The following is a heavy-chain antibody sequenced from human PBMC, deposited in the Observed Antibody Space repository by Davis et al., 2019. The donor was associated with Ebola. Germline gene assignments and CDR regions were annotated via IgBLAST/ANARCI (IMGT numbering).Heavy chain of an antibody. V-gene: IGHV1-8*01. CDR1: GYTFTSSD. Sequence: ASVKVSCKASGYTFTSSDINWVRQATGQGLEWMGWMNPNSGNTGYAQKFQDRVSMTSNTSISTAYMELSSLRSEDTAVYYCARGITGTTFYYYYALDVWGQGTTVTVSS. J-gene: IGHJ6*02. CDR3: ARGITGTTFYYYYALDV. CDR2: MNPNSGNT. D-gene: IGHD1-7*01.